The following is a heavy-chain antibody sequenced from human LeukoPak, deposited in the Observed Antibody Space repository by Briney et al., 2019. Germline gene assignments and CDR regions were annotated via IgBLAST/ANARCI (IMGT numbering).Heavy chain of an antibody. CDR3: ARVSAWYYDILTGYFHWFDP. J-gene: IGHJ5*02. Sequence: PSETLSFTGAVYGGSFSGYYWSWIRQPPGKGLEWIGEINHSGSTNYNPSLKSRVTISVDTSKNQFSLKLSSVTAADTAVYYCARVSAWYYDILTGYFHWFDPWGQGTLVTVSS. V-gene: IGHV4-34*01. CDR2: INHSGST. CDR1: GGSFSGYY. D-gene: IGHD3-9*01.